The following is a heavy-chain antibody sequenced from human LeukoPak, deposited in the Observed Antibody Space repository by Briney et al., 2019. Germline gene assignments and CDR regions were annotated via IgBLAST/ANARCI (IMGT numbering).Heavy chain of an antibody. CDR2: MYSGGST. D-gene: IGHD6-13*01. CDR3: AKGRIAAAEYYFDY. J-gene: IGHJ4*02. Sequence: PGGSLRLSCAASGFTVSSNYMSWVRQAPGKGLEWVSTMYSGGSTYYADSVKGRFTISRDNSKNTLYLQMNSLRAEDTAVYYCAKGRIAAAEYYFDYWGQGTLVTVSS. CDR1: GFTVSSNY. V-gene: IGHV3-53*01.